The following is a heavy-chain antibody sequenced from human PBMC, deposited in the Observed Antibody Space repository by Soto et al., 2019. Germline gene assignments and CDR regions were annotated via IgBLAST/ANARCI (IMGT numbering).Heavy chain of an antibody. Sequence: QPQLQESGPGLVKPSETLSRTCTVSGVSISSSSDYWGWIRQAPGKGLEWIGSIFYSGSTYYNPSLESRVTLSIDTSNNQFSLKLSSVTAADTAVYYCVKPVNFYYYYMDVWGKWTTVTVSS. CDR2: IFYSGST. V-gene: IGHV4-39*01. CDR3: VKPVNFYYYYMDV. CDR1: GVSISSSSDY. J-gene: IGHJ6*03.